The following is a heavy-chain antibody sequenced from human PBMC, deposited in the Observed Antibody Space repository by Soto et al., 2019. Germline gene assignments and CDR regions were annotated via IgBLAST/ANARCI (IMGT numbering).Heavy chain of an antibody. CDR3: VPGISRAQPHFDY. CDR2: ISYDGSNK. V-gene: IGHV3-30*03. CDR1: GFTFSSYG. D-gene: IGHD6-13*01. Sequence: QPGGSLRLSCAASGFTFSSYGMHWVRQAPGKGLEWVAVISYDGSNKYYADSVKGRFTISRDNSKNTLYLQMNSLRAEDTAVYYCVPGISRAQPHFDYLGQGTLLTISS. J-gene: IGHJ4*02.